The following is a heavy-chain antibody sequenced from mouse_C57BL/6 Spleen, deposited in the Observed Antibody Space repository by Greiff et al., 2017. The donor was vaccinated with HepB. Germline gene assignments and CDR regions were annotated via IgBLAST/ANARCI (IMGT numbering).Heavy chain of an antibody. Sequence: VQLKESGPELVKPGASVKMSCKASGYTFTDYNMHWVKQSHGKSLEWIGYINPNNGGTSYNQKFKGKATLTVNKSSSTAYMELRSLTSEDSAVYYCARSNYDYGGYFDVWGTGTTVTVSS. D-gene: IGHD2-4*01. CDR1: GYTFTDYN. V-gene: IGHV1-22*01. CDR3: ARSNYDYGGYFDV. J-gene: IGHJ1*03. CDR2: INPNNGGT.